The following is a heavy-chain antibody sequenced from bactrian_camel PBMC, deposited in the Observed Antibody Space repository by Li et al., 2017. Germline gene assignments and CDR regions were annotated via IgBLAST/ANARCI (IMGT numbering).Heavy chain of an antibody. Sequence: HVQLVESGGGSVQAGESLKLSCVVSGSTIDQLCLSWFREVSGEEREEVAHIDSRPETYYADSVRGRFIISRDNTKNTVYLQMNSLKPEDSAVYYCAPDRPHPSLCGYYTRGTQVTVS. CDR2: IDSRPET. CDR1: GSTIDQLC. D-gene: IGHD2*01. V-gene: IGHV3S63*01. J-gene: IGHJ4*01.